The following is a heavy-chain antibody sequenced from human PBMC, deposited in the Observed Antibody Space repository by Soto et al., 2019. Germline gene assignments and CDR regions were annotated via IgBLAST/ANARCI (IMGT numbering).Heavy chain of an antibody. CDR1: GFTVSSNY. Sequence: EVQLVESGGGLVQPGGSLRLSCAASGFTVSSNYMSWVRQAPGKGLEWVSVIYSGGSTYYADSVKGRFTISRHNSKNTLYLQMNSLRAEDTAVYYCASHQSNTVTTPAYKNYYYYYMDVWGKGTTVTVSS. CDR3: ASHQSNTVTTPAYKNYYYYYMDV. CDR2: IYSGGST. V-gene: IGHV3-53*04. D-gene: IGHD4-17*01. J-gene: IGHJ6*03.